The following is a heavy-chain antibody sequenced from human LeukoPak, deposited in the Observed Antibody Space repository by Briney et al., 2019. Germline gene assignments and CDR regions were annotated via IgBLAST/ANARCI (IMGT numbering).Heavy chain of an antibody. CDR3: TKAGIAVPATPDY. Sequence: GGSLRLSCAASGFTFSSYSMNWVRQAPGKGLEWVSGISSGGGTTYYADSVKGRFIISRDNSKNTLYLQMDSLRAEDTAIYYCTKAGIAVPATPDYWGQGTLVTVSS. CDR2: ISSGGGTT. J-gene: IGHJ4*02. D-gene: IGHD6-19*01. CDR1: GFTFSSYS. V-gene: IGHV3-23*01.